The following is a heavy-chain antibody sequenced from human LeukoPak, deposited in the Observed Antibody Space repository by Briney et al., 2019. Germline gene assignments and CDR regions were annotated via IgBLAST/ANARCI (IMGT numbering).Heavy chain of an antibody. CDR1: GYTFSSYW. V-gene: IGHV5-51*01. CDR3: ARNLGYSSGWYSDY. CDR2: IYPGDSDT. J-gene: IGHJ4*02. Sequence: PGESLKISCKGSGYTFSSYWIGWVRQMPGKGLEWMGIIYPGDSDTRYSPSFKGQVTMSADKSINTAYLQWSCLKASDTAMYYRARNLGYSSGWYSDYWGQGTLVTVSS. D-gene: IGHD6-19*01.